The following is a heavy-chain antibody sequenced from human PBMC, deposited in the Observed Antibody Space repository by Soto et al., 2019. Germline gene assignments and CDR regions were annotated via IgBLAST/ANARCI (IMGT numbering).Heavy chain of an antibody. CDR2: IKQDGSEK. CDR3: VKDGHYDFWSGYYLIFDY. Sequence: LRLSCVASGFSFSSYWMSWVRQAPGKGLEWVANIKQDGSEKTYVDSVKGRFTISRDNAKNSLYLQMNSLRDEDTAVYYCVKDGHYDFWSGYYLIFDYWGQGTLVTVSS. J-gene: IGHJ4*02. CDR1: GFSFSSYW. V-gene: IGHV3-7*03. D-gene: IGHD3-3*01.